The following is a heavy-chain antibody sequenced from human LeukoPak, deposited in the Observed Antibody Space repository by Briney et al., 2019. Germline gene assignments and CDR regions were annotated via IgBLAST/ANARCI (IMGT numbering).Heavy chain of an antibody. Sequence: QPGGSLRLSCTPSGFTFSSYAMNWVRQAPGKGPEWVSSISDSGGNTYYADSVKGRFTISRDNSKNTLYLQMNSLRAEDTAVYYCARALARFYYYGMDVWGQGTTVTVSS. J-gene: IGHJ6*02. CDR1: GFTFSSYA. D-gene: IGHD3-3*02. CDR2: ISDSGGNT. V-gene: IGHV3-23*01. CDR3: ARALARFYYYGMDV.